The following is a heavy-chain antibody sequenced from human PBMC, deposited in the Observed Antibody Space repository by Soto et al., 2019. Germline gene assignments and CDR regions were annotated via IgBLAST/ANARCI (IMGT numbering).Heavy chain of an antibody. J-gene: IGHJ3*02. CDR2: ISGSGGST. Sequence: GGSLRLSCAASGFTFSSYAMSWVRQAPGKGLEWVSAISGSGGSTYYADSVKGRFTISRDNSKNMLYLQMNSLRAEDTAVYYCANQNKGHDAFDIWGQGTMVTVSS. V-gene: IGHV3-23*01. CDR3: ANQNKGHDAFDI. CDR1: GFTFSSYA.